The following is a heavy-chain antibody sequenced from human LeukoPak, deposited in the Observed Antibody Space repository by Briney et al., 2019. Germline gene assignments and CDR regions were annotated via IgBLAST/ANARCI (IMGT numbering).Heavy chain of an antibody. CDR1: GGSFSGYY. CDR2: INHSGST. D-gene: IGHD3-3*01. Sequence: SGTLSLTCAVYGGSFSGYYWSWIRQPPGKGLEWIGEINHSGSTNYNPSLKSRVTISVDTSKNQFSLKLSSVTAADTAVYYCARGARPVLRFLEWLSDYMDVWGKGTTVTVSS. CDR3: ARGARPVLRFLEWLSDYMDV. J-gene: IGHJ6*03. V-gene: IGHV4-34*01.